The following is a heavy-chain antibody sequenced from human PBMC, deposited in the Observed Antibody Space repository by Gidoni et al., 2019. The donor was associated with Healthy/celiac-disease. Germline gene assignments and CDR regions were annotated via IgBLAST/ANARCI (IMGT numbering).Heavy chain of an antibody. V-gene: IGHV3-23*01. CDR1: GFPFSSYA. CDR2: IGVSGGST. J-gene: IGHJ4*02. CDR3: AKGSSGWFNY. Sequence: EVQLLESGGGLVQPGGSVRLSCAASGFPFSSYAMSWVRQAPGKGLGWVSAIGVSGGSTYYADSVKGRFTISRDNSKNTLYLQMNSLRAEDTAVYYCAKGSSGWFNYWGQGTLVTVSS. D-gene: IGHD6-19*01.